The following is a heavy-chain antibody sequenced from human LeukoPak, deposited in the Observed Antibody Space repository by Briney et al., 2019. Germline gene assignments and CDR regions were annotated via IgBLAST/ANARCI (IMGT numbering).Heavy chain of an antibody. V-gene: IGHV1-8*01. CDR3: ASGYCSSTSCYTMLDY. D-gene: IGHD2-2*02. J-gene: IGHJ4*02. Sequence: GASVKVSCKASGYTFTSYDINWVRQATGQGLEWMGWMNPNSGNTGYAQKFQGRVTMTRNTSISTAYMELSSLRSEDTAVYYCASGYCSSTSCYTMLDYWGQGTLVTVSS. CDR1: GYTFTSYD. CDR2: MNPNSGNT.